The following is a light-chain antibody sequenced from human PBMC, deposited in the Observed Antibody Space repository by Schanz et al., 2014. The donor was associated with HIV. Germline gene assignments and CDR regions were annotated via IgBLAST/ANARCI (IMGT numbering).Light chain of an antibody. Sequence: AVRMTQSPSSFSASTGDRVTLTCRASQDIGSYLAWYQQRPGKAPNLLIYAASTLHSGVPSRFSDRGSGTRFTLTITSLQFDEFATYCCQQSYSATPYTFGQGTRLEIK. CDR1: QDIGSY. V-gene: IGKV1-8*01. CDR3: QQSYSATPYT. J-gene: IGKJ2*01. CDR2: AAS.